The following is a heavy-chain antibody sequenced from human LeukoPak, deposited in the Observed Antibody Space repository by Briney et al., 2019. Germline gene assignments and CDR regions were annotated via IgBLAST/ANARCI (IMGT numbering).Heavy chain of an antibody. CDR3: VTQCNWT. CDR2: INTDGSSP. Sequence: PGGSLRLSCAASGFTFSAYWMHWVRQAPGKGLVWVSRINTDGSSPTYAASVKGRFTISRDNAKNTLYLQMNSLTAEDTAVYYCVTQCNWTWGQGTPVTVSS. D-gene: IGHD1-1*01. J-gene: IGHJ4*02. V-gene: IGHV3-74*01. CDR1: GFTFSAYW.